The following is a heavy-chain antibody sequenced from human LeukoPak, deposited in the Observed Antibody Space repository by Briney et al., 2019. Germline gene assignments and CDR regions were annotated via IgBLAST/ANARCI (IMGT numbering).Heavy chain of an antibody. J-gene: IGHJ4*02. Sequence: ASVKVSCKASGYTFTGYYMHWVRQAPGQGLEWMGWINPNSGGTNYAQKFRGRVTMTRDTSISTAYMELSRLRSDDTAVYYCARDQRDSNYYFDYWGQGTLVTVSS. CDR1: GYTFTGYY. V-gene: IGHV1-2*02. CDR2: INPNSGGT. CDR3: ARDQRDSNYYFDY. D-gene: IGHD4-11*01.